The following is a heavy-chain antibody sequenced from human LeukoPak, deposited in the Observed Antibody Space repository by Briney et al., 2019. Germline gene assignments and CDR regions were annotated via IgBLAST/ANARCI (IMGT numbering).Heavy chain of an antibody. Sequence: ASARVSCKASGYTLTGYYMHWLRQAPGQGLEWMGWINPNSGDTNYAQKFQGRVTMTRDTSISTAYMALSRLTSDDTAVYYCAKNPYEYYFDYWGQGTLVTVSS. CDR3: AKNPYEYYFDY. CDR1: GYTLTGYY. J-gene: IGHJ4*02. D-gene: IGHD5-12*01. V-gene: IGHV1-2*02. CDR2: INPNSGDT.